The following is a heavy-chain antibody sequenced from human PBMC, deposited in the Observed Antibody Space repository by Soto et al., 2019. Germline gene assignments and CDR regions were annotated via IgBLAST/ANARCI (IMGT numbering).Heavy chain of an antibody. J-gene: IGHJ6*03. Sequence: QVQLVQSGAEVKKPGSSVKVSCKASGGTFSSYTISWVRQAPGQGLEWMGRIIPILGIANYAQKFQGRVTITADKYTSTAYMELSSLRSEDTAVYYCAREDIVVVPADYYYMDVWGKGTTVTVSS. D-gene: IGHD2-2*01. CDR2: IIPILGIA. CDR3: AREDIVVVPADYYYMDV. CDR1: GGTFSSYT. V-gene: IGHV1-69*02.